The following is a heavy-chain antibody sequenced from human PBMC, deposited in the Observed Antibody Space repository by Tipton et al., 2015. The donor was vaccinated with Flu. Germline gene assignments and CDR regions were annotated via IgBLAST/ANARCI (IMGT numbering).Heavy chain of an antibody. D-gene: IGHD1-1*01. CDR1: GYSFTSNW. V-gene: IGHV5-51*03. CDR3: VRPCTITWSCPFDY. CDR2: IYPVDSDT. J-gene: IGHJ4*01. Sequence: QLVQSGAEVKKPGESLKISCKGSGYSFTSNWIGWVRQMPGKGLEWMGIIYPVDSDTRYSPSFQGQVTISADRSISTAYLQWSSLKASDTAVYHCVRPCTITWSCPFDYWGRGTLVTVSS.